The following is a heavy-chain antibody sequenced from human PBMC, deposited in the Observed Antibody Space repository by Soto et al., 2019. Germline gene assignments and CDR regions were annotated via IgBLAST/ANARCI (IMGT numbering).Heavy chain of an antibody. CDR1: GFTFSSYA. CDR3: AKDLTYYDFWSARNYYYGMDV. Sequence: PGGSLRLSCAASGFTFSSYAMSWVRQAPGKGLEWVSAISGSGGSTYYADSVKGRFTISRDNSKNTLHLQMNSLRAEDTAVYYCAKDLTYYDFWSARNYYYGMDVWGQGTTVTVSS. V-gene: IGHV3-23*01. J-gene: IGHJ6*02. D-gene: IGHD3-3*01. CDR2: ISGSGGST.